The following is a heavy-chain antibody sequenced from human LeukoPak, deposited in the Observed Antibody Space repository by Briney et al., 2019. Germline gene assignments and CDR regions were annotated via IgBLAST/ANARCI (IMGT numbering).Heavy chain of an antibody. CDR3: ARDMNVYLVIPRDGMDV. V-gene: IGHV3-30-3*01. CDR1: GFTFSSYA. CDR2: ISYDGSNK. D-gene: IGHD2/OR15-2a*01. J-gene: IGHJ6*02. Sequence: PGGSLRLSCAASGFTFSSYAMHRVRQAPGKGLEWVAVISYDGSNKYYADSVKGRFTISRDNSKNTLYLQMNSLKAEDTAVYYCARDMNVYLVIPRDGMDVWGQGTTVTVSS.